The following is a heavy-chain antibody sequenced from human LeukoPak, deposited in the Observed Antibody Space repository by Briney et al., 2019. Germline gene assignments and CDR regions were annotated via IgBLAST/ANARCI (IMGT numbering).Heavy chain of an antibody. J-gene: IGHJ4*02. Sequence: GGALRLSCAASGVTFSSYWMTWVRQAPGKGLEWVANIKEDGSEKNYVDSVKGRFTISRDNAKNSLYLQMNSLRAEDTAVYYCARGSPFDYWGQGTLVTVSS. CDR2: IKEDGSEK. V-gene: IGHV3-7*04. CDR3: ARGSPFDY. CDR1: GVTFSSYW. D-gene: IGHD1-26*01.